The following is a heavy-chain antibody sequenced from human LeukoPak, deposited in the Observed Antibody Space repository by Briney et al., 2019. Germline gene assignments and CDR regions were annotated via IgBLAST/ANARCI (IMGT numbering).Heavy chain of an antibody. Sequence: ASVKVSCKASGYTFTSYGISWVRQAPGQGLEWMGWISAYNGNTNYAQKLQGRVIMTTDTSTSTAYMELRSLRSDDTAVYYCARLIGDYQYLTYYYYYGMDVWGQGTTVTVSS. CDR1: GYTFTSYG. J-gene: IGHJ6*02. D-gene: IGHD4-17*01. V-gene: IGHV1-18*01. CDR3: ARLIGDYQYLTYYYYYGMDV. CDR2: ISAYNGNT.